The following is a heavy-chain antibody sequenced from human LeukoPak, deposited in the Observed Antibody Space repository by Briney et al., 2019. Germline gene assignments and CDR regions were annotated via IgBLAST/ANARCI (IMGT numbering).Heavy chain of an antibody. CDR2: ISAYNGNT. CDR3: ARDYYGSGSYYKFDC. Sequence: ASVKVSCKASGYTFTSYGISWVRQAPGQGLEWMGWISAYNGNTNYAQKVQGRVTMTTDTSTSTAYMELRSLRSDDTAVYYCARDYYGSGSYYKFDCWGREPWSPSPQ. D-gene: IGHD3-10*01. CDR1: GYTFTSYG. V-gene: IGHV1-18*01. J-gene: IGHJ4*02.